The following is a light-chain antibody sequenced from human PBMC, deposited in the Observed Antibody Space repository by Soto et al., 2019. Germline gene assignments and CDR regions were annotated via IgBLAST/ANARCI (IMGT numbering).Light chain of an antibody. CDR2: DAS. CDR1: QSVSSY. Sequence: EIVLTQSPATLSLSPGERATLSCRASQSVSSYLAWYQQKPGQAPRLLIYDASNRATGIPARFSGSGSGTDFTLTISSLDPEDFAVYYCQQRSNWPPFTFGPGTKGDIK. V-gene: IGKV3-11*01. CDR3: QQRSNWPPFT. J-gene: IGKJ3*01.